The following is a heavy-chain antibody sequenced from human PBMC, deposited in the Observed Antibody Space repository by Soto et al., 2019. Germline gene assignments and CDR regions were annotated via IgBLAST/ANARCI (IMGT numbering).Heavy chain of an antibody. D-gene: IGHD3-22*01. CDR1: GFTFSSYS. CDR3: AGGNPITMIVVVAPDFDY. Sequence: EVQLVESGGGLVQPGGSLRLSCAASGFTFSSYSMNWVRQAPGKGLEWVSYISSSGSTIYYADSVKGRFTISRDNAKKSLYLQMNSLRDEDTAVDYCAGGNPITMIVVVAPDFDYWGQGTLVTVSS. J-gene: IGHJ4*02. CDR2: ISSSGSTI. V-gene: IGHV3-48*02.